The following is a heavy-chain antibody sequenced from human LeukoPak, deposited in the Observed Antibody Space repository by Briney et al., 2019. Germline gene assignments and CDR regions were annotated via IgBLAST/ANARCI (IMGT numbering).Heavy chain of an antibody. V-gene: IGHV1-2*02. CDR1: GYTFTGYY. D-gene: IGHD6-13*01. Sequence: ASVKVSCKASGYTFTGYYMHWVRQAPGQGLEWMGWINPNSGGTNYAQKFQGRVTMTRDTSISTAYMELSRLRSDDTAVYYCARAIAAGPYYFDYWGQGTLVTVSS. CDR3: ARAIAAGPYYFDY. J-gene: IGHJ4*02. CDR2: INPNSGGT.